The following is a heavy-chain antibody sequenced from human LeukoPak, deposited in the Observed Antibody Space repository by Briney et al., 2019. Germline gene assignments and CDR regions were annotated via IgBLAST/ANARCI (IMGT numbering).Heavy chain of an antibody. D-gene: IGHD2-15*01. V-gene: IGHV1-69*05. CDR3: ASVLRYCSGGSCPAA. J-gene: IGHJ5*02. CDR1: GGTFSSYA. CDR2: IIPIFGTA. Sequence: SVKVSCKASGGTFSSYAISWVRQAPGQGLEWMGRIIPIFGTANYAQKFQGRVTITTDESTSTAYMELSSLRSEDTAVYYCASVLRYCSGGSCPAAWGQGTLVTVSS.